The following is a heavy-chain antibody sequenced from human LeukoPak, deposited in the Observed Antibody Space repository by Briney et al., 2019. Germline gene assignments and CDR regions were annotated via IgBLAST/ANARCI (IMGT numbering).Heavy chain of an antibody. Sequence: GGSLRLSCAASGFTFSSYGMSWVRQAPGKGLEWVSAISGSGGSTYYADSVKGRFTISRDNSKNTLYLQMNGLRAEDTAVYYCAKVSKRSSGWLYYYYYMDVWGKGTTVTVSS. CDR3: AKVSKRSSGWLYYYYYMDV. CDR1: GFTFSSYG. CDR2: ISGSGGST. J-gene: IGHJ6*03. D-gene: IGHD6-19*01. V-gene: IGHV3-23*01.